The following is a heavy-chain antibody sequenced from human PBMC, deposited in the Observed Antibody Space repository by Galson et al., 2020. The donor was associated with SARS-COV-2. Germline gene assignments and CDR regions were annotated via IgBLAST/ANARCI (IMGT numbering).Heavy chain of an antibody. J-gene: IGHJ4*02. V-gene: IGHV4-59*01. Sequence: SETLSLTCTVSGGSISPYYWSWIRQSPGKGLEYIGYIFYNGETNYKATLKSRVSMSVEMSRNRLSLQLTSVTTADTATYFRARGSGRFDFWGQGVLVTVSS. CDR1: GGSISPYY. CDR2: IFYNGET. CDR3: ARGSGRFDF.